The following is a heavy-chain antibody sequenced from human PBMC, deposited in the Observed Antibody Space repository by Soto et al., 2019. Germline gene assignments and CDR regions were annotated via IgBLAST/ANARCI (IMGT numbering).Heavy chain of an antibody. CDR3: ANRNDYGSGSYFPFDH. Sequence: EVQLLESGGGLGQPGGSLRLSCAASGFTFSSYGMSWVRQAPGKGLEWVSSISGSGGSTYYADSVKGRFTISRDNSKNTLYLQMCSLRAEDTAVYYCANRNDYGSGSYFPFDHWGQGTMVTVSS. CDR2: ISGSGGST. CDR1: GFTFSSYG. J-gene: IGHJ4*02. D-gene: IGHD3-10*01. V-gene: IGHV3-23*01.